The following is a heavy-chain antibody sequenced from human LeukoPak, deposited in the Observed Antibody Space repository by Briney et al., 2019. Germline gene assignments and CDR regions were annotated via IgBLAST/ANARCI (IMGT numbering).Heavy chain of an antibody. J-gene: IGHJ4*02. CDR2: IDYGGSYK. V-gene: IGHV3-30*19. Sequence: PGRSLRLSRAASGFTFSTYGMHWVRQAPGKGLEWVAFIDYGGSYKYYADSAKGRFTISRDNSGNTLYLQMNSLRVEDTAVYYCARTILPALDYWGQGTLVTVSS. D-gene: IGHD2-2*01. CDR3: ARTILPALDY. CDR1: GFTFSTYG.